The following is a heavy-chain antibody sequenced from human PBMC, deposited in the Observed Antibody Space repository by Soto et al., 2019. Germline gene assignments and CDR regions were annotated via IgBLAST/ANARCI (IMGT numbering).Heavy chain of an antibody. V-gene: IGHV1-69*06. CDR1: GGTFSSYA. CDR2: IIPIFGTA. D-gene: IGHD4-4*01. CDR3: ARDRVEMATITHYYYGMDV. Sequence: QVQLVQSGAEVKKPGSSVKVSCKASGGTFSSYAISWVRQAPGQGLEWMGGIIPIFGTANYAQKFQGRVTITADKSTSTAYMELGSLRSEDTAVYYCARDRVEMATITHYYYGMDVWGQGTTVTVSS. J-gene: IGHJ6*02.